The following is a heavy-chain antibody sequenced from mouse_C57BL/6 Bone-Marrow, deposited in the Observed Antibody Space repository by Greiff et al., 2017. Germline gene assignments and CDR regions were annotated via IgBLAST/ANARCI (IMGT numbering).Heavy chain of an antibody. V-gene: IGHV1-69*01. D-gene: IGHD2-5*01. J-gene: IGHJ2*01. CDR1: GYTFTSYW. CDR2: IDPYDSYT. Sequence: QVQLQQPGAELVMPGASVKLSCKASGYTFTSYWMHWVKQRPGQGLEWIGDIDPYDSYTNYNQKFKGKSTLTVDKSSSTASMQLSSLTSEDSAVYYGAAYYSNYVDYWGQGTTLTVSS. CDR3: AAYYSNYVDY.